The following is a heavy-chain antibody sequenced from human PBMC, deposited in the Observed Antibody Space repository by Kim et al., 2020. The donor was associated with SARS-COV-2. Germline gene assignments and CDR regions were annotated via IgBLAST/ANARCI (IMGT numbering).Heavy chain of an antibody. CDR1: GYSFTSYW. J-gene: IGHJ2*01. D-gene: IGHD6-6*01. CDR3: ARRGWAIAARHWYFDL. CDR2: IYPGDSDT. V-gene: IGHV5-51*01. Sequence: GESLKISCKGSGYSFTSYWIGWVRQMPGKGLEWMGIIYPGDSDTRYSPSFQGQVTISADKSISTAYLQWSSLKASDTAMYYCARRGWAIAARHWYFDLWGRGTLVTVSS.